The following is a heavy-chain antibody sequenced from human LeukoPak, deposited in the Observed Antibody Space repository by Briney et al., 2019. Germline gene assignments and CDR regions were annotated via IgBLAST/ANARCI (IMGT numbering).Heavy chain of an antibody. J-gene: IGHJ4*02. Sequence: GGSLRLSCAASGFTFSIYAMSWVRQAPGKGLQWVSSITSSGDGTYYADSVKGLFTISRDNAKNSLYLQMNSLRAEDTAVYYCARDSGDYLDYWGQGTLVTVSS. CDR1: GFTFSIYA. CDR2: ITSSGDGT. V-gene: IGHV3-21*01. CDR3: ARDSGDYLDY.